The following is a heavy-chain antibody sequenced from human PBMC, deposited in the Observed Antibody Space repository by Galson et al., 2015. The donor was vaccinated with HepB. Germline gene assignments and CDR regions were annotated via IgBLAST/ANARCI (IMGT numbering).Heavy chain of an antibody. CDR3: ARVGGTIYYDGVDG. Sequence: CAISGDSVSSNSAAWNWIRQSPSRGLEWLGGTYYRAKWYTDYAVSLRSRITINPDTSRNQISLQLRSVTPEDTAVYYCARVGGTIYYDGVDGWGQGSTVNFSS. D-gene: IGHD3-3*01. CDR2: TYYRAKWYT. CDR1: GDSVSSNSAA. V-gene: IGHV6-1*01. J-gene: IGHJ6*02.